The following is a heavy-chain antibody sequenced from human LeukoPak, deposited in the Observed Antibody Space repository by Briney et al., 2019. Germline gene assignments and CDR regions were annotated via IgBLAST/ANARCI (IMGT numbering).Heavy chain of an antibody. CDR2: INTDGSST. D-gene: IGHD2-15*01. V-gene: IGHV3-74*01. Sequence: GGSLRLSCVASGFTFSSYWMHWVRQPPGKGLVWISRINTDGSSTTYADSVKGRFTISRDNAKNTLYLEMNSLRAEDTAVYYCATRHCGGGSCYSNYWGQGTLVTVSS. CDR3: ATRHCGGGSCYSNY. J-gene: IGHJ4*02. CDR1: GFTFSSYW.